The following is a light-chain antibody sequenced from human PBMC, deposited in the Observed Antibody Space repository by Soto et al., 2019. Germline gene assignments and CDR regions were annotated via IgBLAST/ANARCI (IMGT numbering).Light chain of an antibody. J-gene: IGKJ4*01. Sequence: IVLTQSPGTLPLSPGERATLSCRASQSVSSHLAWYQQRPGQAPRLLIYGASSRATGIPDRFSGSGSGTDFTLTISRLEPDDFALYYCQQYGNSPPLTFGGGTKVEIK. CDR1: QSVSSH. V-gene: IGKV3-20*01. CDR3: QQYGNSPPLT. CDR2: GAS.